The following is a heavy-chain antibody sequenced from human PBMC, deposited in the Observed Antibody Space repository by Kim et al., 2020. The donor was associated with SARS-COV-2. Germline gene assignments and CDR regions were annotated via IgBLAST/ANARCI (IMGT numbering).Heavy chain of an antibody. Sequence: SETLSLTCAVYGGSFSGYYWSWIRQPPGKGLEWIGEINHSGSTNYNPSLKSRVTISVDTSKNQFSLKLSSVPAADTAVYYCAGGTRQWLSRHYYYYMDVWGKGTTVTVS. D-gene: IGHD6-19*01. J-gene: IGHJ6*03. V-gene: IGHV4-34*01. CDR1: GGSFSGYY. CDR3: AGGTRQWLSRHYYYYMDV. CDR2: INHSGST.